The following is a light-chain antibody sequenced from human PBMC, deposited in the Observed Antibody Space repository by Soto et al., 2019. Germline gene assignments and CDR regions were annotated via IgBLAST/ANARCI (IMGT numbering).Light chain of an antibody. CDR3: QQLNNYPLT. CDR2: AAS. V-gene: IGKV1-9*01. CDR1: QGISSS. J-gene: IGKJ4*01. Sequence: DIQLTQSPTFLSASVGDRVTITCRASQGISSSLSWYQQKPGKAPKILIYAASTLQSGVPSRFRGSGSGTEVTLTISSRQPEEFGTYYCQQLNNYPLTFGGGTKVEIK.